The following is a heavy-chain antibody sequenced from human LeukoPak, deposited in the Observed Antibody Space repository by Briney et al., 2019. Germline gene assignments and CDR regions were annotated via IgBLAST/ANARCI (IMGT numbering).Heavy chain of an antibody. D-gene: IGHD3-9*01. CDR1: GYTFTGYY. CDR3: ARGVSGSRRGYDILTGQDY. CDR2: INPNSGGT. Sequence: ASVTVSCKASGYTFTGYYMHWVRQAPGQGLEWMGWINPNSGGTNYAQKFQGRVTMTRDTPISTAYMELSRLRSDDTAVYYCARGVSGSRRGYDILTGQDYWGQGTLVTVSS. J-gene: IGHJ4*02. V-gene: IGHV1-2*02.